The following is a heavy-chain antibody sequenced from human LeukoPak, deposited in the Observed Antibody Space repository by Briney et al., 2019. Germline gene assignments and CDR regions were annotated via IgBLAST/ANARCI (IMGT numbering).Heavy chain of an antibody. CDR3: ARDHNWGFDY. CDR2: VTLNGGSV. V-gene: IGHV3-48*01. J-gene: IGHJ4*02. Sequence: GGSLRLSCAASGFTFSTYTLNWVRQAPGKGLEWLSYVTLNGGSVHYADSVKGRFTISRDNAKNSLYLQMNSLRVEDTAVYYCARDHNWGFDYWGQGTLVTVSS. CDR1: GFTFSTYT. D-gene: IGHD1-1*01.